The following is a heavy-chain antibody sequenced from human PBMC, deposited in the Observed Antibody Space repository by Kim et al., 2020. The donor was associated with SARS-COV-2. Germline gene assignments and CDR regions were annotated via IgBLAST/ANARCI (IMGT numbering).Heavy chain of an antibody. V-gene: IGHV3-66*01. CDR1: GFTVSSNY. CDR2: IYSGGST. D-gene: IGHD2-21*02. CDR3: ARGGGAYCGGDCDRTFDY. J-gene: IGHJ4*02. Sequence: GGSLRLSCAASGFTVSSNYMSWVRQAPGKGLEWASVIYSGGSTYYSDSVEGRFTISRDNSKNMLYLQMNSLRAEDTALYYCARGGGAYCGGDCDRTFDYWGQGTLVTVSS.